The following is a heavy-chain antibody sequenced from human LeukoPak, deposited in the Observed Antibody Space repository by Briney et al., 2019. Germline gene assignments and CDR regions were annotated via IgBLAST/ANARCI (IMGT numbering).Heavy chain of an antibody. Sequence: PGGSLRLSCAASGFTFSSYAMSWVRQAPGKGLEWVSAISGSGGSTYYADSVKGRFTISRDNSKNTLYLQTNSLRAEDTAVYYCSRGGVGATCPADYWGQGTLVTVSS. CDR1: GFTFSSYA. J-gene: IGHJ4*02. CDR2: ISGSGGST. V-gene: IGHV3-23*01. D-gene: IGHD1-26*01. CDR3: SRGGVGATCPADY.